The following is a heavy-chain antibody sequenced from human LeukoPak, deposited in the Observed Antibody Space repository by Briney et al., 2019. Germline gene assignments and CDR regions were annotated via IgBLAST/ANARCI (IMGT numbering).Heavy chain of an antibody. Sequence: TSETLSLTCAVYGGSFSGYYWSWVRQAPGKGLEWVSAISGSGGSTYYADSVKGRFTISRDNSKNTLYLQMNSLRAEDTAVYYCAKGTYSGYDRRFDYWGQGTLVTVSS. D-gene: IGHD5-12*01. J-gene: IGHJ4*02. CDR1: GGSFSGYY. V-gene: IGHV3-23*01. CDR3: AKGTYSGYDRRFDY. CDR2: ISGSGGST.